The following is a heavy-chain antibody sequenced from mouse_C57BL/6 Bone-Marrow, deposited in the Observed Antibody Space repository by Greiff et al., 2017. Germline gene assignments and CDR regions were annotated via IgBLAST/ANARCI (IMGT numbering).Heavy chain of an antibody. V-gene: IGHV2-2*01. CDR2: IWSGGST. CDR3: ARNNWDEEWFDY. CDR1: GFSLTSYG. Sequence: QVQLKESGPGLVQPSQSLSITCTASGFSLTSYGVHWVRQSPGKGLEWLGEIWSGGSTDYNAAFISRLSISKDNSKSQVFFKMNSLQADDTAIDYCARNNWDEEWFDYWGQGTLVTVSA. J-gene: IGHJ3*01. D-gene: IGHD4-1*02.